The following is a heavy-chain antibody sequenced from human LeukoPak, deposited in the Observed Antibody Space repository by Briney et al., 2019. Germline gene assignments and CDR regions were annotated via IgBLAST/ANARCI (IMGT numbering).Heavy chain of an antibody. V-gene: IGHV3-11*04. J-gene: IGHJ5*02. Sequence: EGSLRLSCAASGFTFSDYYMSWIRQAPGKGLEWVSYISSSGSTIYYADSVKGRFTISRDNAKNSLYLQMNSLRAEDTAVYYCARDAYYYDSSGYYYRNWFDPWGQGTLVTVSS. CDR1: GFTFSDYY. D-gene: IGHD3-22*01. CDR2: ISSSGSTI. CDR3: ARDAYYYDSSGYYYRNWFDP.